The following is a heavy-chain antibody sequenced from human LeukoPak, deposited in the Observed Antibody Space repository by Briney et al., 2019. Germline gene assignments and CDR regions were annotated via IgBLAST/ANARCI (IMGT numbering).Heavy chain of an antibody. D-gene: IGHD2-2*03. CDR3: AKVGGYCSSTSCRLIDY. CDR2: IRYDGSNK. J-gene: IGHJ4*02. Sequence: PGGSLRLSCAASGFTLSSYGMHWVRQAPGKGLEWVAFIRYDGSNKYYADSVKGRFTISRDNSKNTLYLQMNSLRAEDTAVYYCAKVGGYCSSTSCRLIDYWGQGTLVTVSS. V-gene: IGHV3-30*02. CDR1: GFTLSSYG.